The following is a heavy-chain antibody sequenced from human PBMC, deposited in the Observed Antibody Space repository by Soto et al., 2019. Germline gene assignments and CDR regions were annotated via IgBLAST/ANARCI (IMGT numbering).Heavy chain of an antibody. Sequence: GGSLRLSCAASGFTFSSYSMNWVRQAPGKGLEWVSYISSSSSTIYYADSVKGRFTISRDNAKNSLYLQMNSLRDEDTAVYYCARDRGEGYCISTSCLNWFDPWGQGTLVTVSS. CDR2: ISSSSSTI. CDR1: GFTFSSYS. J-gene: IGHJ5*02. D-gene: IGHD2-2*01. V-gene: IGHV3-48*02. CDR3: ARDRGEGYCISTSCLNWFDP.